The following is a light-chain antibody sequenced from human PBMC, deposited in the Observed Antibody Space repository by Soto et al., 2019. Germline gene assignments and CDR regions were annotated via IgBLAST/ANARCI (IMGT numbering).Light chain of an antibody. CDR1: SSQIGSNT. V-gene: IGLV1-44*01. CDR2: DND. J-gene: IGLJ3*02. Sequence: QSVLTQPPSLSGTPGQRVTISCSGSSSQIGSNTVSWYQQLPGKAPKLLIYDNDRRPSGVPDRFSGSKSGTSGSLAISDLHSEDEAEDFCAAWHDSRNAWVFGGGTKLTVL. CDR3: AAWHDSRNAWV.